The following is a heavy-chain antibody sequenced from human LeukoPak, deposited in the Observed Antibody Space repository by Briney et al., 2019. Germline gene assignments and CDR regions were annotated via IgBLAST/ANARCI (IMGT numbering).Heavy chain of an antibody. CDR1: GFTFSTYA. J-gene: IGHJ4*02. V-gene: IGHV3-33*06. D-gene: IGHD3-22*01. CDR2: IWYDGSNK. Sequence: GGSLRLSCAASGFTFSTYAMHWVRQAPGKGLEWVAVIWYDGSNKYYADSVKGRFTISRDNSKNTLYLQMNSLRAEDTAAYYCAKGKGNYYDRSGYYVLDYWGQGTLVTVSS. CDR3: AKGKGNYYDRSGYYVLDY.